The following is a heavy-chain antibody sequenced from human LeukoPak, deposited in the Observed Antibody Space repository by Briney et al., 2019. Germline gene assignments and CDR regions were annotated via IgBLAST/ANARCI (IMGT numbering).Heavy chain of an antibody. CDR3: ARPLGFGGGYSPHYYNGRDV. Sequence: SETLSLTCAVYGGSFSGYYWSWIRQPPGKGLEWIGEINHSGSTNYNPSLKSRVTISVDTSKNQFSLKLSSVTAADTAVYYCARPLGFGGGYSPHYYNGRDVGAKGPRVTVSS. D-gene: IGHD3-3*01. CDR2: INHSGST. V-gene: IGHV4-34*01. J-gene: IGHJ6*04. CDR1: GGSFSGYY.